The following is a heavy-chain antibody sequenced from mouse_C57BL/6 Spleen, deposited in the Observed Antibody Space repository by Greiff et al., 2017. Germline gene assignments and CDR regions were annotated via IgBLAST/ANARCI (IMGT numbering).Heavy chain of an antibody. V-gene: IGHV5-9-1*02. CDR1: GFTFSSYA. CDR2: ISSGGDYI. D-gene: IGHD2-5*01. CDR3: TRVGYSNYAMDY. Sequence: EVKLMESGEGLVKPGGSLKLSCAASGFTFSSYAMSWVRQTPEKRLEWVAYISSGGDYIYYADTVKGRFTISRDNARNTLYLQMSSLKSEDTAMYYCTRVGYSNYAMDYWGQGTSVTVSS. J-gene: IGHJ4*01.